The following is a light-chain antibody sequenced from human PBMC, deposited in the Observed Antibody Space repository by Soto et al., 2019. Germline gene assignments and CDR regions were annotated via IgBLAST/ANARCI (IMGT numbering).Light chain of an antibody. CDR2: AAS. CDR3: QQYDNWPRT. CDR1: QSVSSK. J-gene: IGKJ1*01. Sequence: EIVRTQSPATLSVSPGERATLSCRASQSVSSKLAWYQQKPGQGPRLLIFAASSRATGIPARFSGSGSGTEFTLTINSLQSEDFAVYYCQQYDNWPRTFGQGTKVDIK. V-gene: IGKV3-15*01.